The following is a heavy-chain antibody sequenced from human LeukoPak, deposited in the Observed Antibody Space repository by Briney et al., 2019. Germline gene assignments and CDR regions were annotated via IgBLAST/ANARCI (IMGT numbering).Heavy chain of an antibody. CDR2: IFYSGST. D-gene: IGHD2-8*02. J-gene: IGHJ4*02. Sequence: SETPSLTCTVSGVSISSGGYYWSWIRQHPGKGLEWIGYIFYSGSTYYNPSLKSRVTISVDTSKNQFSLKLSSVTAEDTAVYYCARAGGVWLEFDYWGQGTLVIVSS. CDR3: ARAGGVWLEFDY. CDR1: GVSISSGGYY. V-gene: IGHV4-31*03.